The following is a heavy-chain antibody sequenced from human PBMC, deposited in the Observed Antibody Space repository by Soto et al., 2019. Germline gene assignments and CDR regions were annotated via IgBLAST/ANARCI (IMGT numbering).Heavy chain of an antibody. CDR3: AREYGYNYGTFGY. CDR1: GFTFSTYA. D-gene: IGHD5-18*01. Sequence: QVQLVESGGGVVQPGRSLRLSCAASGFTFSTYAMHWVRQAPGKGLEWVAVISYDGSNKYYADSVKGRFTISRDNSKNTLYLQMNNLRVEDTAVYYCAREYGYNYGTFGYWGQGTLVTVSS. J-gene: IGHJ4*02. CDR2: ISYDGSNK. V-gene: IGHV3-30-3*01.